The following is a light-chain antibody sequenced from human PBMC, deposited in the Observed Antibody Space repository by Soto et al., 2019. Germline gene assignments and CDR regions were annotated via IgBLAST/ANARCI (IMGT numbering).Light chain of an antibody. CDR2: GVT. CDR3: SSFAGNNNLGV. V-gene: IGLV2-14*01. CDR1: SSDVGDYYY. J-gene: IGLJ1*01. Sequence: QSVLTQPASVSGSPGQSITISCSGTSSDVGDYYYVSWYQQHPGKAPKLLIYGVTDRPSGVSHRFSGSRSDSTASLTISGLQAEDEADYYCSSFAGNNNLGVFGTGTKV.